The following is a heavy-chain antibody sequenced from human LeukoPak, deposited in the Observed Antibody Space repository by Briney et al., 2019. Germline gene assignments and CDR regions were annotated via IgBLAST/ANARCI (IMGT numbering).Heavy chain of an antibody. J-gene: IGHJ4*02. CDR1: GFTFSSYG. D-gene: IGHD2-21*02. Sequence: QHGESLKISCAASGFTFSSYGMHWVRQAPGKGLEWVAVTSYDGSNRYYADSVKGRFTISRDKSKNTLYLQMSSLRPEDTAVYYCARDLGTYCGGDCSFAYWGQGTLVTVSS. CDR3: ARDLGTYCGGDCSFAY. CDR2: TSYDGSNR. V-gene: IGHV3-30*03.